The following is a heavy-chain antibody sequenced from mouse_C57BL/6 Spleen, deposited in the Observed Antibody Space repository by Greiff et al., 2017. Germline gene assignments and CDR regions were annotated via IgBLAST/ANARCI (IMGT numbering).Heavy chain of an antibody. CDR1: GFNIKDDY. Sequence: EVQLQQSGAELVRPGASVKLSCTASGFNIKDDYMHWVKQRPDQGLEWIGWIDPEDGDAEYASKFQGKATMTADTSSNTAYLQLSSLTSEDPAVYYCTTGYYFDYWGQGTTLTVSS. CDR3: TTGYYFDY. CDR2: IDPEDGDA. J-gene: IGHJ2*01. V-gene: IGHV14-4*01.